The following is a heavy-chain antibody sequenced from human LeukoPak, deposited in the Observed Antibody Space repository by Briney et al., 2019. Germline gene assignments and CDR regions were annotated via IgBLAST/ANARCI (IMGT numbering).Heavy chain of an antibody. CDR3: AKDPFSPTVAGTFDY. V-gene: IGHV3-23*01. CDR2: ISGSGGSA. Sequence: PGGSLRLSCAASGFTFSSYAMSWVRQAPGKGLEWVSAISGSGGSAYYADSVKGRFTISRDNSKNTLYLQMNSLRAEDTAVYYCAKDPFSPTVAGTFDYWGQGTLVTVSS. CDR1: GFTFSSYA. D-gene: IGHD6-19*01. J-gene: IGHJ4*02.